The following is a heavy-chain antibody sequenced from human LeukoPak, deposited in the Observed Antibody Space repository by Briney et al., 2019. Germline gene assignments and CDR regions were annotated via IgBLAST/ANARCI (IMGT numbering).Heavy chain of an antibody. J-gene: IGHJ4*02. CDR2: ISTYNGNT. Sequence: GASVKVSCKASDYTFTSYGITWVRQAPGQGLEWMGWISTYNGNTNYAQKFQGRVTMTTDTSTSTAYMDLRTLRSDDTAVYYCARLNYGGNFLDDWGQGTLVTVSS. D-gene: IGHD4-23*01. CDR3: ARLNYGGNFLDD. V-gene: IGHV1-18*01. CDR1: DYTFTSYG.